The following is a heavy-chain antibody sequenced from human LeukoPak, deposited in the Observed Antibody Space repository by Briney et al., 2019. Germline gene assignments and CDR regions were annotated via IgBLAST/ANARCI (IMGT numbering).Heavy chain of an antibody. Sequence: SETLSLTCTVSGGSISSGGYYWSWIRQPPGKGLEWIGYIYHSGSTYYNPSLKSRATISVDRSKNQFSLKLSSVTAADTAVYYCAGFIYGTRPPRDSSVSYYFDYWGQGTLVTVSS. CDR1: GGSISSGGYY. CDR3: AGFIYGTRPPRDSSVSYYFDY. J-gene: IGHJ4*02. CDR2: IYHSGST. V-gene: IGHV4-30-2*01. D-gene: IGHD3-22*01.